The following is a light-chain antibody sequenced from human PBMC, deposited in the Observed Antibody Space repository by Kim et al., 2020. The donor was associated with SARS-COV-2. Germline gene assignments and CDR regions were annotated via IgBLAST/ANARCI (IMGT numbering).Light chain of an antibody. J-gene: IGKJ2*01. V-gene: IGKV1-16*02. CDR3: QQYYNRPPT. CDR1: QGINNN. CDR2: DAS. Sequence: DIQMSQSPPSLSASVGDRVTITCRASQGINNNVAWFQQKPGKAPKSLIYDASTLESGVPSKFSGSGSGTEFTLTISGLQPEDIATYYCQQYYNRPPTFGQGTKLEIK.